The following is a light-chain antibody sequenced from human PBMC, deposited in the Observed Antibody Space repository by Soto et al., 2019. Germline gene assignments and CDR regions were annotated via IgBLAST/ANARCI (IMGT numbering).Light chain of an antibody. V-gene: IGKV2-29*03. CDR1: LSLLYSDGKTY. J-gene: IGKJ4*01. CDR3: LQSIYLPLT. Sequence: DVVMTQTPVSLSVTPGQAASISCKSTLSLLYSDGKTYLYWYLQKPGKAPQLLIYEGSRRSSGVPERFSGTESGTDFTLTISRVEADDVGIYYCLQSIYLPLTFGGGTTVEIK. CDR2: EGS.